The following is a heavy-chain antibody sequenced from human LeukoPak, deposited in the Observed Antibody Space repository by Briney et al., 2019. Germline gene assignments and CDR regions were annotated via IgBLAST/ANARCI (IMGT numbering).Heavy chain of an antibody. CDR3: ASGMSLAGDGPFDF. CDR1: GFTFSSYG. CDR2: VSNRDGRA. D-gene: IGHD6-19*01. V-gene: IGHV3-23*01. J-gene: IGHJ4*02. Sequence: QSGGSLRLSCAVSGFTFSSYGMDWVRQAPGKGLEWVSGVSNRDGRAYYADSVKGRFTVSRDNSKNTLHLQMNSLRAEDTALYYCASGMSLAGDGPFDFWGQGTLVTVSS.